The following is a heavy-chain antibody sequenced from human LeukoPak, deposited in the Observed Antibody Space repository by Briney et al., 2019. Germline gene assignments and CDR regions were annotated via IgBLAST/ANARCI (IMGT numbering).Heavy chain of an antibody. V-gene: IGHV3-7*01. J-gene: IGHJ4*02. Sequence: DSMRGRVTISRDNVENSLNLQMSSLRAEDTAVYYCVRGGSLGNSVYYFDYWGQGILVTVSS. D-gene: IGHD4-23*01. CDR3: VRGGSLGNSVYYFDY.